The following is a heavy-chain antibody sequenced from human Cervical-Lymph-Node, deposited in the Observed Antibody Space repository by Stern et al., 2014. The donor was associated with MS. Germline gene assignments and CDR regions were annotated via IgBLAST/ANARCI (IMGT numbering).Heavy chain of an antibody. Sequence: QLVQSGAEVKKPGESLKISCKLSGYSFTIYYIAWVRQMPGKGLEWMGVIYPYDSDTTYSPSFQGQVTISADKSITTADLQWSSLRASDTAMYYCARHVQGFDYWGQGTLVTVSS. V-gene: IGHV5-51*01. CDR1: GYSFTIYY. J-gene: IGHJ4*02. CDR3: ARHVQGFDY. CDR2: IYPYDSDT.